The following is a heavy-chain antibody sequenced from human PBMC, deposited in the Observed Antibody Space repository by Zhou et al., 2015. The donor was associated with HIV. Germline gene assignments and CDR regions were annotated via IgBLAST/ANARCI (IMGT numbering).Heavy chain of an antibody. J-gene: IGHJ4*02. Sequence: QVQLVQSGAEVKKPGASVKVSCKASGGSFSTDGISWVRQAPGQGLEWVGGIIPVFGTTKNAQKFQGRVTITADRSTSTAYMDLRSLRFEDTAVYYCARGGFRGHGYAYSWGQGTLVTVSS. D-gene: IGHD5-12*01. CDR2: IIPVFGTT. CDR3: ARGGFRGHGYAYS. V-gene: IGHV1-69*06. CDR1: GGSFSTDG.